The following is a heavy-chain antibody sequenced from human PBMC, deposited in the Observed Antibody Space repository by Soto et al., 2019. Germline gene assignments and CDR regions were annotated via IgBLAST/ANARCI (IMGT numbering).Heavy chain of an antibody. CDR3: ARSKTWIQLWPYSGVSFDY. CDR2: IIPIFGTA. V-gene: IGHV1-69*01. CDR1: GGTFSSYA. D-gene: IGHD5-18*01. J-gene: IGHJ4*02. Sequence: QVQLVQSGAEVRKPGSSVKVSCKASGGTFSSYAISWVRQAPGQGLEWMGGIIPIFGTANYAQKFQGRVTITADESTSTAYMELSSLRAEDTAVYYCARSKTWIQLWPYSGVSFDYWGQGTLVTVSS.